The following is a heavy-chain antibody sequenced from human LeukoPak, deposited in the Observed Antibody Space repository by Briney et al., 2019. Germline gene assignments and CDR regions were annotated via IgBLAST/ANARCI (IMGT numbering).Heavy chain of an antibody. J-gene: IGHJ5*02. V-gene: IGHV4-59*01. CDR1: GCSISSYY. CDR3: ARARASSSNDGFDP. CDR2: IYYSGST. D-gene: IGHD1-1*01. Sequence: SETLSLTCTVSGCSISSYYWSWIRQPPGKGLEWIGYIYYSGSTNYNPSLKSRVTISVDTSKNQFSLKLSSVTAADTAVYYCARARASSSNDGFDPWGQGTLVTVSS.